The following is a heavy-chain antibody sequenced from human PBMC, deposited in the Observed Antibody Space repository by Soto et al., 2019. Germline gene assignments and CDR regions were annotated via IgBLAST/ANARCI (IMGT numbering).Heavy chain of an antibody. CDR1: GFTVSISY. Sequence: EVQLVESGGGLIQPGESLRLSCAASGFTVSISYMSWVRQAPGKGLEWVSTSYRDGSTYYADSVEGRFTISRDNSKNTLYLQMNGLRAEDTATYYCARGKGIGWYESSDYWGQGTLVTVSS. CDR2: SYRDGST. V-gene: IGHV3-53*01. J-gene: IGHJ4*02. D-gene: IGHD6-19*01. CDR3: ARGKGIGWYESSDY.